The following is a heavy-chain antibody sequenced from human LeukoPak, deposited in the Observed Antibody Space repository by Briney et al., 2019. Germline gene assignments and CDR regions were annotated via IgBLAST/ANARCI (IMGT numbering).Heavy chain of an antibody. CDR1: GDSISSYY. V-gene: IGHV4-59*12. CDR2: IFYSGST. D-gene: IGHD3-10*01. J-gene: IGHJ3*02. CDR3: AKSNGYGLVDI. Sequence: SETLSLTCTVSGDSISSYYWSWIRQPAGKGQEWIGNIFYSGSTYYSPSLKSRVTISLDTSRNQFSLKLNSVTAADTAVYYCAKSNGYGLVDIWGQGTMVTVSS.